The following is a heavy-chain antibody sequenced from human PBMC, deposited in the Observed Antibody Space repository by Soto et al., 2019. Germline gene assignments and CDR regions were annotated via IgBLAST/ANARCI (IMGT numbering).Heavy chain of an antibody. V-gene: IGHV1-46*01. D-gene: IGHD6-6*01. CDR1: GYTFTSYY. Sequence: ASVKVSCKASGYTFTSYYMHWVRQAPGQGLEWMGIINPSGGSTSYAQKFQGRVTMTMDTSTSTVYMELSSLRSEDTASYYGARVKLHWLQQLVRENYGMDVWGQGTTVTVSS. CDR3: ARVKLHWLQQLVRENYGMDV. J-gene: IGHJ6*02. CDR2: INPSGGST.